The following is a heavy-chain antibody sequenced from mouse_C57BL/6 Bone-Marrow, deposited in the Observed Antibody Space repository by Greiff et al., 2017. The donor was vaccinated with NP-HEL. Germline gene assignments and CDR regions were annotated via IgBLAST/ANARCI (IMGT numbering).Heavy chain of an antibody. CDR1: GYTFTSYW. CDR2: IDPSDSYT. V-gene: IGHV1-59*01. D-gene: IGHD2-5*01. Sequence: QVQLQQPGAELVRPGTSVKLSCKASGYTFTSYWMHWVKQRPGQGLEWIGVIDPSDSYTNYNQNGMGKATLTVDTSSSTAYMQLSSLTSEDSAVYFCARTGYSNYVGFAYWGQGTLVTVSA. J-gene: IGHJ3*01. CDR3: ARTGYSNYVGFAY.